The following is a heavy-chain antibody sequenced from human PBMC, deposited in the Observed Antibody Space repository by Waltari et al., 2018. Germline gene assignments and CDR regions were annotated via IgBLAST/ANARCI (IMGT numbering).Heavy chain of an antibody. J-gene: IGHJ5*02. Sequence: QVQLVESGGGVVQTGGSLRLSCAASGFTSSSYAMHWVRQAPGKGLEWVAFIRYDGSNKYYADSVKGRFTISRDNSKNTLYLQMNSLRAEDTAVYYCAAGGGWFENWGQGTLVTVSS. D-gene: IGHD3-16*01. CDR1: GFTSSSYA. CDR3: AAGGGWFEN. V-gene: IGHV3-30*02. CDR2: IRYDGSNK.